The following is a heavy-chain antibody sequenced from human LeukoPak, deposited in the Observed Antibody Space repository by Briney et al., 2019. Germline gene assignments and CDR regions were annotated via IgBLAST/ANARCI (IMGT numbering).Heavy chain of an antibody. CDR1: GFTFSTYW. V-gene: IGHV3-74*01. J-gene: IGHJ5*02. CDR2: INSDGSRT. Sequence: GGSLRLSCAASGFTFSTYWMHWVRQAPGKGLVWISRINSDGSRTSYADFVKGRFTISRDNAKNTLYLQMNSLRAEDTAVYYCAREHYSGYDWGTNWFDPWGQGTLVTVSS. CDR3: AREHYSGYDWGTNWFDP. D-gene: IGHD5-12*01.